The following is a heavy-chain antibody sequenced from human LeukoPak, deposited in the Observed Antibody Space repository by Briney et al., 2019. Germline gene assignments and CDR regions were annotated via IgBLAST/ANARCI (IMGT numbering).Heavy chain of an antibody. D-gene: IGHD3-10*01. CDR3: TTDGLGSYCIDY. Sequence: RPGGSLRLSCAASGFPFSNAGMSWVRQAPGKGLEWVGRIKSKTDGGTTDYAAPVKGRFTISRDDSKNTLYLQMNSLKTEDTAVYYCTTDGLGSYCIDYWGQGTLVTVSS. V-gene: IGHV3-15*01. J-gene: IGHJ4*02. CDR1: GFPFSNAG. CDR2: IKSKTDGGTT.